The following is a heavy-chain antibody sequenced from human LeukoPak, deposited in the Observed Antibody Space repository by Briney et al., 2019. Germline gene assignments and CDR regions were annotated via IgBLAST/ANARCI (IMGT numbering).Heavy chain of an antibody. CDR1: GTSISNYY. CDR2: IYTSGST. V-gene: IGHV4-4*07. J-gene: IGHJ4*02. CDR3: ARDHRGGLPPY. D-gene: IGHD3-16*01. Sequence: SETLSLTCTVSGTSISNYYWNWIRQPAGKGLEWIGRIYTSGSTNYNPSLKGRVTMSVDTSNNQFSLKLSSVTAADTAVYYCARDHRGGLPPYWGQGTLVTVSS.